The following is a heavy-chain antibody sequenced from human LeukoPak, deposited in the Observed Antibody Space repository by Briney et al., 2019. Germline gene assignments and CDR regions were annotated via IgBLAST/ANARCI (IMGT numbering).Heavy chain of an antibody. V-gene: IGHV3-48*03. Sequence: GGSLRLSCAASGFTFRSYEMNWVRQAPGKGLEWVSYISSSASTIYYADSVKGRFTISRDNAKNSMYLHMNSLTAEDTAMYYCARDWVAGVPFDAFDIWGQGTMVSVSS. J-gene: IGHJ3*02. D-gene: IGHD3-10*01. CDR3: ARDWVAGVPFDAFDI. CDR2: ISSSASTI. CDR1: GFTFRSYE.